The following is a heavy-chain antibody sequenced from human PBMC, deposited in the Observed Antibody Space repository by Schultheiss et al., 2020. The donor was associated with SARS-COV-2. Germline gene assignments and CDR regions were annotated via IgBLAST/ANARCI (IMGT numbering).Heavy chain of an antibody. Sequence: SETLSLTCTVSGGSISSGGYYWSWIRQHPGRGLEWIGYIYSSGIKFYNPSLNSRVTMSTDTSKNQFSLKLSSVTAADTAVYYCARDRVPADAYYYYYGMDVWGQGTTVTVSS. D-gene: IGHD2-2*01. J-gene: IGHJ6*02. CDR2: IYSSGIK. V-gene: IGHV4-31*03. CDR3: ARDRVPADAYYYYYGMDV. CDR1: GGSISSGGYY.